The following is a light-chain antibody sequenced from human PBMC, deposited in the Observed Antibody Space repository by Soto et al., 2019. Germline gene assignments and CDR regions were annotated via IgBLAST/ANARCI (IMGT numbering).Light chain of an antibody. CDR3: QQYNNWPPWT. CDR1: QSVSSN. J-gene: IGKJ1*01. V-gene: IGKV3-15*01. Sequence: EIGMTQAPATLSVSQGERATLSCRASQSVSSNLAWYHQKPGQAPRPLIYGASTRATGIPARLSGSGSGTEFTLTISSMQSEDFAVYYCQQYNNWPPWTFGQGTTVEIK. CDR2: GAS.